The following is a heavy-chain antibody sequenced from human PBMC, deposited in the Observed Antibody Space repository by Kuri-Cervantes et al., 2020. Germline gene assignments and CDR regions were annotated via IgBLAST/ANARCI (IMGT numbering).Heavy chain of an antibody. CDR1: GGTFSSYA. Sequence: SVKVSCKASGGTFSSYAISWVRQAPGQGLEWMGGIIPIFGTANYAQKFQGRVTITADESTSTAYMELRSLRSEDTAVYYCARDSRYCSSTSCYAVPDYYGMDVWGQGTMVTVSS. CDR3: ARDSRYCSSTSCYAVPDYYGMDV. J-gene: IGHJ6*02. CDR2: IIPIFGTA. V-gene: IGHV1-69*13. D-gene: IGHD2-2*01.